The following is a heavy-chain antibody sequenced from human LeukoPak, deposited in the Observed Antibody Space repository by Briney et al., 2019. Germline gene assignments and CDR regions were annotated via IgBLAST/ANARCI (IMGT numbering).Heavy chain of an antibody. CDR2: ISGNGRDT. J-gene: IGHJ4*02. CDR1: GFTFSSYG. Sequence: GGSLRLSCAASGFTFSSYGMHWVRQAPGKGLEWVSAISGNGRDTYYTDSVKGRFTISRDNSKNTLYLQMNGLRAEDTAIYYCARAAAVCSSTSCYGHYWGQGTLVTVSS. CDR3: ARAAAVCSSTSCYGHY. V-gene: IGHV3-23*01. D-gene: IGHD2-2*01.